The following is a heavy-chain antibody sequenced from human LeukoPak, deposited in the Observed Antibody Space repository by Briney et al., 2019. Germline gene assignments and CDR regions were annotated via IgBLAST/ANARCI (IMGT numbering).Heavy chain of an antibody. D-gene: IGHD5-18*01. CDR3: ARDRRSWIQLWLYDY. J-gene: IGHJ4*02. Sequence: GGSLRLSCAASGFTFSSYWMHWVRQASGKGLVWVSRINSDGSSTSYADSVKGRFTISRDNAKNTLYLQMNSLRAEDTAVYYCARDRRSWIQLWLYDYWGQGTLVTVSS. CDR1: GFTFSSYW. V-gene: IGHV3-74*01. CDR2: INSDGSST.